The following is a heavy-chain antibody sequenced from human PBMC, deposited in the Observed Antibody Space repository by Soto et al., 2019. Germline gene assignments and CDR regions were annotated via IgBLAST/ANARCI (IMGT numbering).Heavy chain of an antibody. D-gene: IGHD6-19*01. CDR1: GGTFSSYA. Sequence: QVQLVQSGAEVKKPWSSVKVSCKASGGTFSSYAISWVRQAPGQGLEWMGGSIPIFGTANYAQKFQGRVTITADESTSTAYMELSSLRSEDTAVYYCARGRVAVAGTGYYYYGMDVWGQGTTVTVSS. CDR2: SIPIFGTA. CDR3: ARGRVAVAGTGYYYYGMDV. J-gene: IGHJ6*02. V-gene: IGHV1-69*01.